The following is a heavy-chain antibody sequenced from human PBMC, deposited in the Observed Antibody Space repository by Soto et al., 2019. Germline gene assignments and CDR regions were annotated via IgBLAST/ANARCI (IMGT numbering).Heavy chain of an antibody. CDR2: IDHSGST. J-gene: IGHJ5*02. CDR3: ARVRHSSSYWFDP. V-gene: IGHV4-34*01. D-gene: IGHD6-13*01. Sequence: SETLSLTCAVYGGSFSGYYWSWIRKPPGKGLEWIGEIDHSGSTNYNPSLKSRVTISVDTSKNQFSLKLSSVTAADTAVYYCARVRHSSSYWFDPWGQGTLVTVSS. CDR1: GGSFSGYY.